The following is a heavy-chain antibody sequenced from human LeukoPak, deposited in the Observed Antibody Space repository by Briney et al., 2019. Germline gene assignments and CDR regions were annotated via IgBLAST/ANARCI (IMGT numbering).Heavy chain of an antibody. Sequence: SETLSLTCTVSGGSISGYYWSWIRQPPGKGLEWIGYTHYSGSTSYNPSLKSRVTISVDTSKNQFSLKLTSVTAADTAVYYCARGLSHTAMVPDYWGQGTLVTVSS. D-gene: IGHD5-18*01. CDR1: GGSISGYY. J-gene: IGHJ4*02. CDR3: ARGLSHTAMVPDY. CDR2: THYSGST. V-gene: IGHV4-59*08.